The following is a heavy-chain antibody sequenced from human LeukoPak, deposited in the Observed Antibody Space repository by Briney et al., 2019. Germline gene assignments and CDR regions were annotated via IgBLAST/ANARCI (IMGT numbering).Heavy chain of an antibody. V-gene: IGHV4-61*02. D-gene: IGHD4-17*01. Sequence: SQTLSLTCTVSGDSISGGDYYWTWIRQPAGKGLEWIGRISTSGTTNYNPSLKSRVTISVDTSKNQFSLKLRSVTAADTAVYHCARPDYGDYVFDIWGQGTMVTVSS. J-gene: IGHJ3*02. CDR1: GDSISGGDYY. CDR2: ISTSGTT. CDR3: ARPDYGDYVFDI.